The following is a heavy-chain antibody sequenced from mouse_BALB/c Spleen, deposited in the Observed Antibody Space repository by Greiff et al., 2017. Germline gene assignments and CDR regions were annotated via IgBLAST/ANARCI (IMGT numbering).Heavy chain of an antibody. J-gene: IGHJ4*01. V-gene: IGHV5-9-4*01. CDR2: ISSGGSYT. CDR1: GFTFSSYA. CDR3: ARAYDYDERGYYYAMDY. Sequence: EVQLVESGGGLVKPGGSLKLSCAASGFTFSSYAMSWVRQSPEKRLEWVAEISSGGSYTYYPDTVTGRFTISRDNAKNTLYLEMSSLRSEDTAMYYCARAYDYDERGYYYAMDYWGQGTSVTVSS. D-gene: IGHD2-4*01.